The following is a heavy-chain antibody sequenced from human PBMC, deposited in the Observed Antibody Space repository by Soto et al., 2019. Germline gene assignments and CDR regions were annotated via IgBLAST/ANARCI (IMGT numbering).Heavy chain of an antibody. Sequence: PSETLSLTCTVSGGSISSSSYYWGWIRQPPGKGLEWIGSIYYSGSTYYNPSLKSRVTISVDTSKNQFSLKLSSVTAADTAVYYFARHVLSSGYYSVGDWFDPWGQGTLVTVSS. D-gene: IGHD3-22*01. CDR2: IYYSGST. CDR1: GGSISSSSYY. CDR3: ARHVLSSGYYSVGDWFDP. V-gene: IGHV4-39*01. J-gene: IGHJ5*02.